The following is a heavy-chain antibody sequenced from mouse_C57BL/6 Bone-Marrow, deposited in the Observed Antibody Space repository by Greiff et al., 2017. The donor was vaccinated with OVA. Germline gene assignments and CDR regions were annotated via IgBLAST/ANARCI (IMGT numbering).Heavy chain of an antibody. V-gene: IGHV5-17*01. J-gene: IGHJ2*01. CDR2: ISSGSSTI. D-gene: IGHD2-4*01. Sequence: VKVEESGGGLVKPGGSLKLSCAASGFTFSDYGMHWVRQAPEKGLEWVAYISSGSSTIYYADTVKGRFTISRDNAKNTLFLQMTSLRSEDTAMYYCARSDYDYFDYWGQGTTLTVSS. CDR1: GFTFSDYG. CDR3: ARSDYDYFDY.